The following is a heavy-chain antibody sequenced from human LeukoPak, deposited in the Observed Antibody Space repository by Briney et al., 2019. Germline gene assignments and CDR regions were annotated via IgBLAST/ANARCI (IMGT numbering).Heavy chain of an antibody. Sequence: PSETLSLTCAVYGGSFSGYYWSWIRQPPGKGLEWIGEINHSGSTNYNPSLKSRVTISVDTSKNQFSLKLSSVTAADTAVYYCARVDSSGWGGIDYWGQGTLVTVSS. CDR1: GGSFSGYY. CDR2: INHSGST. CDR3: ARVDSSGWGGIDY. J-gene: IGHJ4*02. V-gene: IGHV4-34*01. D-gene: IGHD6-19*01.